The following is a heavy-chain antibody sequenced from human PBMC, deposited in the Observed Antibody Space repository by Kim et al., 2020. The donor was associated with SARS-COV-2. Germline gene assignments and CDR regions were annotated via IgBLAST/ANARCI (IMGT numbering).Heavy chain of an antibody. CDR1: GGSISSYY. CDR3: ARENRLQQFDY. J-gene: IGHJ4*02. CDR2: SYYSWST. D-gene: IGHD6-25*01. V-gene: IGHV4-59*01. Sequence: SETLSLTCTVSGGSISSYYWSWIRQPPGKGLELIGYSYYSWSTNYNPPLKRRVSISVDTYQNHFTLNLSSVTAADTSVYYCARENRLQQFDYWGQGTLVTVSS.